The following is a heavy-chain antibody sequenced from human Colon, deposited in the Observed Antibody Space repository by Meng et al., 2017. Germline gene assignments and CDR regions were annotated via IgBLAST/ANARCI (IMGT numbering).Heavy chain of an antibody. V-gene: IGHV3-33*01. Sequence: GGSLRLSCAASGFTFSSYGMHWVRQAPGMGLEWVANICNDGSKKYYGETVKGRFTISRDDSKNTVDLQINDLRAEDTGVYYCARAQWGGLDYWGQGTLVTVSS. CDR1: GFTFSSYG. CDR2: ICNDGSKK. J-gene: IGHJ4*02. CDR3: ARAQWGGLDY. D-gene: IGHD1-26*01.